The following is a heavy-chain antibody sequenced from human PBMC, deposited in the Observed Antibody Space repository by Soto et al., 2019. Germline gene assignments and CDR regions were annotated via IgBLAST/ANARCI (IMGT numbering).Heavy chain of an antibody. CDR3: AKTVAEFYGSGSRAPNYYYFGMDF. CDR1: GYTYTSYR. CDR2: ISSYNGIT. V-gene: IGHV1-18*01. D-gene: IGHD3-10*01. J-gene: IGHJ6*02. Sequence: APVKVSCKASGYTYTSYRVTWVRQAHGQGLEWMGWISSYNGITHYAQNLQGRDTMRTDTSMSTANMELRTLYFAVTAVYFSAKTVAEFYGSGSRAPNYYYFGMDFVCQGSTVTGSS.